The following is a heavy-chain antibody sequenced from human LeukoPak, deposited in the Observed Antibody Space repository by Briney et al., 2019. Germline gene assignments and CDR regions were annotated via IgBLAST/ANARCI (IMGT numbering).Heavy chain of an antibody. CDR1: GFTFSSYS. Sequence: PGGSLRLSCAASGFTFSSYSMNWVRQAPGKGLEWVSSISSSSSYIYYADSVKGRFTISRDNAKNSLYLQMNSLRAEDTAVYYCARDLRYFDPYYFDYWGQGTLVTVSS. V-gene: IGHV3-21*01. J-gene: IGHJ4*02. D-gene: IGHD3-9*01. CDR2: ISSSSSYI. CDR3: ARDLRYFDPYYFDY.